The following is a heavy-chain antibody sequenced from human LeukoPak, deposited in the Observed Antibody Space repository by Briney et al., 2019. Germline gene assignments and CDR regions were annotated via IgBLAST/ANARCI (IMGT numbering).Heavy chain of an antibody. V-gene: IGHV4-38-2*02. CDR3: SRVVVIDAFDV. CDR1: GYSISSGYY. D-gene: IGHD3-22*01. Sequence: SETLSLTCTVSGYSISSGYYWGWIRQPPGKGLEWIGSIYHSGSTYYNPSLKSRVTISIDKSKNQFSLQLTSVTAADTAVYYCSRVVVIDAFDVWGQGTMVTVSS. CDR2: IYHSGST. J-gene: IGHJ3*01.